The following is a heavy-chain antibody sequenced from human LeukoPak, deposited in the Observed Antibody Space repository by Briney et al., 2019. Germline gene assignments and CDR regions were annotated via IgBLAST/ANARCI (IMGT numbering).Heavy chain of an antibody. CDR1: GFTVSSNS. Sequence: GGSLRLSCAASGFTVSSNSMSWVRQAPGKGLEWVSVIHSGGSTYYADSVKGRFTISRDNSKNTLFLQMNSLRAEDTAVYHCARAAAYCSGGSCYFDYWGQGTLVTVSS. CDR2: IHSGGST. J-gene: IGHJ4*02. V-gene: IGHV3-53*01. D-gene: IGHD2-15*01. CDR3: ARAAAYCSGGSCYFDY.